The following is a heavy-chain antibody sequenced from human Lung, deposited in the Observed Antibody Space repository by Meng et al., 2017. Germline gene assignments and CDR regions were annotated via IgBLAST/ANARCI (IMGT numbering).Heavy chain of an antibody. J-gene: IGHJ2*01. CDR1: GYTFIRYG. CDR3: AVMGLYGDYDNWYFDL. D-gene: IGHD4-17*01. Sequence: QAQLVQSGAEVKKPGASVKVSCKASGYTFIRYGISWVRQAPGQGLEWMGWISTYNGNTNYAQKFQGRVTMTTDTSTSTAYMELRSLRSDDTAVYYCAVMGLYGDYDNWYFDLWGLGTLVTVSS. V-gene: IGHV1-18*01. CDR2: ISTYNGNT.